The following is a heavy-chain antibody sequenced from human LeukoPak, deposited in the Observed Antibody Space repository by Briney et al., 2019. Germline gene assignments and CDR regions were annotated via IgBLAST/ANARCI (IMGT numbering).Heavy chain of an antibody. CDR2: ISSSSSTI. CDR3: ARDSEWQLVQDY. J-gene: IGHJ4*02. V-gene: IGHV3-48*01. Sequence: GSLRLSCAASGFTFSSYSMNWVRQAPGKGLEWVSYISSSSSTIYYADSVKGRFTISRDNAKNSLYLQMNSLRVEDTAVYYCARDSEWQLVQDYRGQGTLVTVSS. D-gene: IGHD6-6*01. CDR1: GFTFSSYS.